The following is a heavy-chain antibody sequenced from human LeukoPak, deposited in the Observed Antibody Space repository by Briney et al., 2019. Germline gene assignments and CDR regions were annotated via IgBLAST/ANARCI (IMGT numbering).Heavy chain of an antibody. CDR3: ARSSKGVVPAAISGYFDY. Sequence: PGGSLRLSCAASGFTFSSYAMSWVRQAPGKGLEWVSAISGSGGSTYYADSVKGRFTISRDNSKNTLYLQMNSLRAEDTAVYYCARSSKGVVPAAISGYFDYWGQGTLVTVSS. V-gene: IGHV3-23*01. CDR2: ISGSGGST. J-gene: IGHJ4*02. CDR1: GFTFSSYA. D-gene: IGHD2-2*02.